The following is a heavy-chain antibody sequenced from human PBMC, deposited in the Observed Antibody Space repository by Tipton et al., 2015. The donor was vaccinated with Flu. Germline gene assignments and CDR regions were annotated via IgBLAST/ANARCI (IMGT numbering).Heavy chain of an antibody. D-gene: IGHD2-8*02. V-gene: IGHV1-18*01. CDR2: ISVYNGNT. CDR1: GYTLTSSS. CDR3: VRAAGLLGPFDI. J-gene: IGHJ3*02. Sequence: QPVQSGAEVKKPGASVKVSCKASGYTLTSSSVSWVRQAPGQGLEWMGWISVYNGNTKFAQKVQGRVTMTTDTITSTAYMELRSLRFDDTAVYYCVRAAGLLGPFDIWGQGTMVTVSS.